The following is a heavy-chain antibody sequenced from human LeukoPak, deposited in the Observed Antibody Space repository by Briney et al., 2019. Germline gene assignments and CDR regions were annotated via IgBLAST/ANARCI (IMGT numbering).Heavy chain of an antibody. CDR1: GITFRTSS. CDR2: ISSSGTYM. CDR3: AKELGNADSYGNVPLGH. D-gene: IGHD1-26*01. Sequence: GGSLRLSCTVSGITFRTSSFNWVRQVPGKGLEWVSSISSSGTYMYYSDSVEGRFTISRDNAKNSVFLQMDSLRAEDTAVYFCAKELGNADSYGNVPLGHWGQGTLVIVSS. V-gene: IGHV3-21*01. J-gene: IGHJ4*02.